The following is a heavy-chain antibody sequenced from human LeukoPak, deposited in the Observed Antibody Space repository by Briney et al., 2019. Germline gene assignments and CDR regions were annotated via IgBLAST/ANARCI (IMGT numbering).Heavy chain of an antibody. Sequence: GGSLRLSCAASGFTFSDYYMSWIRQAPGKGLEWVAVISYDGSNKYYADSVKGRFTISRDNSKNTLYLQMNSLRAEDTAVYYCAKAKAVAGLYYYYYYYGMDVWGQGTTVTVSS. J-gene: IGHJ6*02. CDR3: AKAKAVAGLYYYYYYYGMDV. CDR1: GFTFSDYY. V-gene: IGHV3-30*18. CDR2: ISYDGSNK. D-gene: IGHD6-19*01.